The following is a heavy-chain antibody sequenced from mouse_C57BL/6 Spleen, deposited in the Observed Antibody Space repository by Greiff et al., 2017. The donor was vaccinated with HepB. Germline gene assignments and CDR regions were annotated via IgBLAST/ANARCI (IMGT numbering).Heavy chain of an antibody. V-gene: IGHV1-50*01. J-gene: IGHJ1*03. CDR1: GYTFTSYW. D-gene: IGHD1-1*01. CDR2: IDPSDSYT. Sequence: QVQLQQPGAELVKPGASVKLSCKASGYTFTSYWMQWVKQRPGQGLEWIGEIDPSDSYTNYNQKFKGKATLTVDTSSRTAYMQLSSLTSEDSAVYYCARRYYGSNWYFDVWGTGTTVTVSS. CDR3: ARRYYGSNWYFDV.